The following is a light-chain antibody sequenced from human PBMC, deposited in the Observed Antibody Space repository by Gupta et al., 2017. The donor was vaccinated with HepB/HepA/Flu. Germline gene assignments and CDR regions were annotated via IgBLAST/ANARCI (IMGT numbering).Light chain of an antibody. J-gene: IGLJ2*01. V-gene: IGLV3-1*01. Sequence: SYELIQPPSLSVSPGQPASITCSGNNLGDMSVSWDRQKPGQSPELVIYQHNKRPSGIPVRFSGSNSGNTATLTIGGTQATDEADFYCQAWDLTTAVFGGGTKLTVL. CDR3: QAWDLTTAV. CDR2: QHN. CDR1: NLGDMS.